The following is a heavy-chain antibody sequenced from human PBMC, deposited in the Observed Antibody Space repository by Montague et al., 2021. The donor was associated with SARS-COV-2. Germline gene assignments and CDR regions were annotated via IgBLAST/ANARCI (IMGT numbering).Heavy chain of an antibody. Sequence: SLSLSWAASGFTVNSNYMSWVRQAPGKGLEWVALIYNGGDTTYAVSVRDRFTISRDNSKNTLYLQMNSLRVEDTAVFYCARGGVGATWAFDIWGQGTMVTVSS. D-gene: IGHD1-26*01. CDR3: ARGGVGATWAFDI. V-gene: IGHV3-53*01. CDR1: GFTVNSNY. J-gene: IGHJ3*02. CDR2: IYNGGDT.